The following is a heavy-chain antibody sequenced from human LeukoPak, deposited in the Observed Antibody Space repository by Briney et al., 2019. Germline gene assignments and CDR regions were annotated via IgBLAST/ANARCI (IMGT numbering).Heavy chain of an antibody. CDR2: IYYSGST. D-gene: IGHD1-7*01. CDR3: ARGARTFDY. Sequence: SETLSLTCTVSGGSLTNSYWSWIRQPPGKGLESIGYIYYSGSTNYNPSLNSQVTISVYTSENQFSLKLTSVTAADTAVYYCARGARTFDYWGQGTLVTVSS. J-gene: IGHJ4*02. CDR1: GGSLTNSY. V-gene: IGHV4-59*01.